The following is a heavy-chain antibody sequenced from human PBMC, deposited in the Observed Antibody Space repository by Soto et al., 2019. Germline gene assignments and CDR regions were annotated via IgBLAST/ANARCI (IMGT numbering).Heavy chain of an antibody. Sequence: QVQLVQSGAEVKKPGASVKVSCKASGYTFTNSGFSGVRQAPGQGLEWVGWIRVNNGDTHYAQQLQGRVTKTTDTSTNTAFMELRSLRSDDTAVYYCARDVGYSDCDVHYWGQGTLVTVSS. V-gene: IGHV1-18*01. CDR3: ARDVGYSDCDVHY. J-gene: IGHJ4*02. CDR2: IRVNNGDT. D-gene: IGHD4-17*01. CDR1: GYTFTNSG.